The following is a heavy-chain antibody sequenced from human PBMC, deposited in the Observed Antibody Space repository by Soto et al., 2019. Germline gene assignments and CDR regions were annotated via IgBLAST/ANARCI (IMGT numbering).Heavy chain of an antibody. Sequence: PGESPKASRRGYSESFTRYFICSVRQMPGKGLEWMGIIYAGDSDTRYSPSFQGQVTISVDKSISTAYLQWSSLKASDTAMYYCVRGLQLTAADAFEVGGQGTMVTVSS. CDR2: IYAGDSDT. D-gene: IGHD5-18*01. J-gene: IGHJ3*01. CDR3: VRGLQLTAADAFEV. V-gene: IGHV5-51*01. CDR1: SESFTRYF.